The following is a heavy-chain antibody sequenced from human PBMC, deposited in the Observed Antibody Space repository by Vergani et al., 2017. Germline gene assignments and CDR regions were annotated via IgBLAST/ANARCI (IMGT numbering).Heavy chain of an antibody. Sequence: QVQLQESGPGLVKPSETLTLTCDVSDSSIMTNPYWGWFRQSPGKGLEWIGCIPHSGDTHYNSSLKSRVSISIVSSSKFSLSLTSVTAADTAIYYCAIHRGSEVFFPSSYFYGIDVWGHGTTVTVSS. CDR2: IPHSGDT. J-gene: IGHJ6*02. CDR3: AIHRGSEVFFPSSYFYGIDV. CDR1: DSSIMTNPY. D-gene: IGHD3-10*01. V-gene: IGHV4-38-2*01.